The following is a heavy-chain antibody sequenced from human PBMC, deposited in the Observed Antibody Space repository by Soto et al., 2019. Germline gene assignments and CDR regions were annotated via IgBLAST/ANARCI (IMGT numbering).Heavy chain of an antibody. CDR1: GYTFTGYY. D-gene: IGHD3-22*01. CDR2: INPNSGGT. CDR3: ARDTKNYYDSSGHYYYFDY. J-gene: IGHJ4*02. V-gene: IGHV1-2*02. Sequence: ASVKVSCKASGYTFTGYYMHWVRQAPGQGLEWMGWINPNSGGTNYAQKFQGRVTMTRDTSISTAYMELSRLRSDDTAVYYCARDTKNYYDSSGHYYYFDYWGQGTLVTVSS.